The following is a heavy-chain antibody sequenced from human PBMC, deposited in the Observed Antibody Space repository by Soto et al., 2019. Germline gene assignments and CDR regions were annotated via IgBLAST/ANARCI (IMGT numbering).Heavy chain of an antibody. J-gene: IGHJ6*02. CDR2: INHSGST. CDR3: APRGYSTYGMDV. Sequence: SETLSLTCAVYGGSFSGYYWSWIRQPPGKGLEWIGEINHSGSTNYNPSLKSRVTISVDTSKNQFSLKLSSVTAADTAVYYCAPRGYSTYGMDVWGQGNTVTVS. CDR1: GGSFSGYY. V-gene: IGHV4-34*01. D-gene: IGHD5-18*01.